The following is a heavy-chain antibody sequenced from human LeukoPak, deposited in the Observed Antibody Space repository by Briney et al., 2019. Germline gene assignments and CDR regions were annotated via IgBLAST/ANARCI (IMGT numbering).Heavy chain of an antibody. CDR1: GFTFSSYA. CDR3: ASLPVDDYSNYGTGGY. V-gene: IGHV3-23*01. J-gene: IGHJ4*02. D-gene: IGHD4-11*01. CDR2: INDNGDGT. Sequence: GGSLRLSCAASGFTFSSYAMSWVRQAPGKGLKWVSTINDNGDGTHYADSVKGRFTISRDNSKNTLYLQMNSLRAEDTAVYYCASLPVDDYSNYGTGGYWGQGTLVTVSS.